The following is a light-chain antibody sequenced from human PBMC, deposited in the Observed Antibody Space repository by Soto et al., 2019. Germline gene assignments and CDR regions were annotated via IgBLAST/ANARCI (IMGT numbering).Light chain of an antibody. Sequence: EIVLTPSPGTLSLSPGDRATLSCRASQSVSSNYLAWYQQKPGQAPRLLIYGTSSRATDIPDRFSGSGSGTDFSLTISRLEPEDFAVYYCQQYGGSPRTFGQGTKVDI. CDR3: QQYGGSPRT. J-gene: IGKJ1*01. CDR1: QSVSSNY. CDR2: GTS. V-gene: IGKV3-20*01.